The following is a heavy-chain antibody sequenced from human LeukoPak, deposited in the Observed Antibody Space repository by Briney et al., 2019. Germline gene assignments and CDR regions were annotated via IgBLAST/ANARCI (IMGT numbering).Heavy chain of an antibody. D-gene: IGHD5-24*01. J-gene: IGHJ3*01. CDR2: TYYRSKWYN. Sequence: SQTLSLTCAISGDSVSGNSTAYNWIRQSPSRGLEWLGRTYYRSKWYNDYALSVKSRITFNPDTSKNQLSLHLKSVTPEDTAVYYCARGGQGDGYSADEAFDFWGQGTMVTVSS. CDR3: ARGGQGDGYSADEAFDF. CDR1: GDSVSGNSTA. V-gene: IGHV6-1*01.